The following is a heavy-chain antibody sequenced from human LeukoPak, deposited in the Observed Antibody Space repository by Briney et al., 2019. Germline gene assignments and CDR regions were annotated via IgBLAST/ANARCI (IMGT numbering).Heavy chain of an antibody. V-gene: IGHV3-23*01. Sequence: AGGSLRLSCAASGFTFSSYAMSWVRQAPGKGLEWVSAISGSGGSTYYADSVKGRFTISRDNSKNTLYLQMNSLRAEDTAVYYCAKVCGYSYGPFDYWGQGTLVTVSS. J-gene: IGHJ4*02. CDR3: AKVCGYSYGPFDY. CDR1: GFTFSSYA. CDR2: ISGSGGST. D-gene: IGHD5-18*01.